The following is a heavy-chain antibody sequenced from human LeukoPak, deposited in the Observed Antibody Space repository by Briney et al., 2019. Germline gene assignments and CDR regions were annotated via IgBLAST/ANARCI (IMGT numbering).Heavy chain of an antibody. Sequence: PSETLSLTCAVYGGSFSGYYWSWIRQPPGKGLEWIGEINHSGSTNYNPSLKSRVTISVDTSKNQFSLKLSSVTAADTAVYYCARRNPTPMYYYHYYMDVWGKGTTVTVSS. D-gene: IGHD2-15*01. CDR3: ARRNPTPMYYYHYYMDV. CDR2: INHSGST. CDR1: GGSFSGYY. J-gene: IGHJ6*03. V-gene: IGHV4-34*01.